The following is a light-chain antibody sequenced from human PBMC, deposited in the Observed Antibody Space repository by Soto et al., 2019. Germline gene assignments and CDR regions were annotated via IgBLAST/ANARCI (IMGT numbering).Light chain of an antibody. CDR1: QGISSW. CDR3: QQANSFPWT. CDR2: AAS. Sequence: DIQMTQSPSSVSASVGDRVTITCRACQGISSWLAWYQQKQGKAPKLLIYAASSLQGGVASRFSGSGAGTDFTLTISSQQPEDFAAYYCQQANSFPWTLGQGTKVEIK. V-gene: IGKV1-12*01. J-gene: IGKJ1*01.